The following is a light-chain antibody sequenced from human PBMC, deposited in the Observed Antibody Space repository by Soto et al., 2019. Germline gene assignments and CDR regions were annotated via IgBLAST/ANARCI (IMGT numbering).Light chain of an antibody. CDR2: EVS. CDR3: SSYTSSSTLVV. CDR1: SSDVGGYNY. Sequence: QSVLTQPASVSGSPGQSITISCTGTSSDVGGYNYVSWYQQHPGKAPKLMIYEVSNRPSGVSNRFSGSQSGNTASLTISGLHAEDEADYYCSSYTSSSTLVVFGGGTKLTVL. J-gene: IGLJ2*01. V-gene: IGLV2-14*01.